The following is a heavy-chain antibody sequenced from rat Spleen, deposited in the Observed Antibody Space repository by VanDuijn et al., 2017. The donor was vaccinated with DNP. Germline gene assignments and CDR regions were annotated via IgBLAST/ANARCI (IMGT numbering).Heavy chain of an antibody. CDR3: ASLILRDSGYYFDY. CDR2: IANGGGGT. J-gene: IGHJ2*01. Sequence: EVQLVETGGGLVQPGRSLKLSCVASGFTFSSYWMYWIRQAPGKGLEWIASIANGGGGTYYPHSVRGRFTISRDDAKNTLYLQMNSLRSEDTATYYCASLILRDSGYYFDYWGQGVMVTVSS. D-gene: IGHD4-1*01. CDR1: GFTFSSYW. V-gene: IGHV5-58*01.